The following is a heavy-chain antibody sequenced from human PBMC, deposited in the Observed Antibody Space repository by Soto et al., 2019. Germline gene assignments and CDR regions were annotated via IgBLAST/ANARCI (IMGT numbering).Heavy chain of an antibody. D-gene: IGHD3-22*01. CDR2: ISHSDHVL. Sequence: QVQLVESGGGLVKPGGSLRLSCAASGFTFSDWYMTWIRQATGKGLEWISYISHSDHVLNYADSVKGRFTSSRDNTKKSVFLQMNCLRDEDTAVYYCAIFGHYFDKDDYWSVLDNWGQGTLVTVSS. J-gene: IGHJ4*02. CDR3: AIFGHYFDKDDYWSVLDN. CDR1: GFTFSDWY. V-gene: IGHV3-11*01.